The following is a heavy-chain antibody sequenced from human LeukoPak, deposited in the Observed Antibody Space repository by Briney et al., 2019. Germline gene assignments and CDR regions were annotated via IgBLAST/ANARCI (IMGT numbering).Heavy chain of an antibody. CDR1: GDSLNRNRYH. J-gene: IGHJ4*02. Sequence: SETLSLTCSVSGDSLNRNRYHWTWIRQSPGEGLEWIGNIYNSATTYYKPSLRSRVTVSVDTSKNHSSLTLSAVTAADTAIYYCARRPVVGPGAIDYWGQGTLVTVSS. D-gene: IGHD2-2*01. CDR2: IYNSATT. CDR3: ARRPVVGPGAIDY. V-gene: IGHV4-39*02.